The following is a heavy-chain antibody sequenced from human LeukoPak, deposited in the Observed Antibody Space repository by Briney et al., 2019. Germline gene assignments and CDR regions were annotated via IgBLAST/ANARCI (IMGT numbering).Heavy chain of an antibody. CDR2: ISGDTSAI. CDR1: GFTFSSYS. Sequence: PGGSLRLSCAASGFTFSSYSMNWVRQAPGKGLEWVSYISGDTSAIYYADSVKGRSTISRDNAKNSVYLQMNSLRAEDTALYYCARDYVYSCDHWGQGILVTVSS. J-gene: IGHJ4*02. V-gene: IGHV3-48*01. CDR3: ARDYVYSCDH. D-gene: IGHD3-16*01.